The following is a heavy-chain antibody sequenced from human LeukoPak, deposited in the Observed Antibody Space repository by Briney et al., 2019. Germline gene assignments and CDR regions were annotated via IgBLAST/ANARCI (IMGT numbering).Heavy chain of an antibody. D-gene: IGHD6-13*01. CDR2: IYHSGST. V-gene: IGHV4-4*02. J-gene: IGHJ4*02. CDR3: ARHRIVAAVGAFDY. Sequence: SETLSLTCSVSGDSINSRNWYSWVRQSPGKGLEWIGEIYHSGSTNYNPSLKSRVTISVDTSKNQFSLKLSSVTAADTAVYYCARHRIVAAVGAFDYWGQGTLVTVSS. CDR1: GDSINSRNW.